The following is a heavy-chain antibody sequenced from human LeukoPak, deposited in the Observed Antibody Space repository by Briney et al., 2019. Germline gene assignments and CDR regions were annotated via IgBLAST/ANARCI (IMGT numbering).Heavy chain of an antibody. CDR3: ARLFASGWYNWFDP. Sequence: GGCLSPACAASGSLFSSNSMDWVSQAAGRGLGWVSSISTSSSYIYYADSVNGRFTISRDNANNSLYLQRNSLSAEDTAVYYCARLFASGWYNWFDPWGQGTLVTVSS. D-gene: IGHD6-19*01. V-gene: IGHV3-21*01. J-gene: IGHJ5*02. CDR1: GSLFSSNS. CDR2: ISTSSSYI.